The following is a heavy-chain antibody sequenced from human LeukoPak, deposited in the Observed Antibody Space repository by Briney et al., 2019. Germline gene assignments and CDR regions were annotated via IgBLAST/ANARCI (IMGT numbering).Heavy chain of an antibody. V-gene: IGHV4-59*12. D-gene: IGHD2-2*02. CDR2: IYYSGST. Sequence: PSETLSLTCTVSGGSISSYYWSWIRQPPGKGLEWIGYIYYSGSTDYNPSLKSRVTMSVDPSTNQFSLKLSSVTAADTAVYFCTRSGLTGMREYPRADYYYYDMDVWGQGTAVTVSS. CDR3: TRSGLTGMREYPRADYYYYDMDV. CDR1: GGSISSYY. J-gene: IGHJ6*01.